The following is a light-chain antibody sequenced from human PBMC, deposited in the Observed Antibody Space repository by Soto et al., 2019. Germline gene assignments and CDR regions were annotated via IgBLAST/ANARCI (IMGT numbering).Light chain of an antibody. J-gene: IGKJ1*01. CDR3: QQYNSYATWT. V-gene: IGKV1-5*01. CDR2: DAS. CDR1: QSISSW. Sequence: DIQMTQSASTLSASVGDRFTMTCRFSQSISSWLAWYQQKPGKAPKLLIYDASSLESGVPSRFSGSGSGTEFTLTISSLQPDDFATYYCQQYNSYATWTFGQGTKVDI.